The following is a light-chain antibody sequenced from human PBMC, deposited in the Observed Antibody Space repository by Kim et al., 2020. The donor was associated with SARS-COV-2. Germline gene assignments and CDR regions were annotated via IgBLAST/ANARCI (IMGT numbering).Light chain of an antibody. V-gene: IGLV1-44*01. CDR2: KDD. Sequence: QSALTQPPSASGTPGHRVTISCSGSSSNIGSNVVNWYQQFPGMAPKLLIYKDDQRPSGVPNRFSGSKSGTSASLAISGLQSEDEADYYCAAWDDSLNGVLFGGGTKLTVL. J-gene: IGLJ2*01. CDR1: SSNIGSNV. CDR3: AAWDDSLNGVL.